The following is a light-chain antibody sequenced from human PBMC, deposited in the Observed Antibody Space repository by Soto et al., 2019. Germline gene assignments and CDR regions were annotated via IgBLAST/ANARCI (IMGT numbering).Light chain of an antibody. J-gene: IGLJ1*01. V-gene: IGLV1-44*01. CDR2: ANN. CDR1: SSNIGNST. Sequence: QSVPSHPPSACRTPGHRVTISCSGSSSNIGNSTVNWYQQFPGTAPKLLIYANNRRPSGVPDRFSGSKSGTSASLAISGLHSEDEPDYHCAAWDDSLNGYVFGAGTKVTVL. CDR3: AAWDDSLNGYV.